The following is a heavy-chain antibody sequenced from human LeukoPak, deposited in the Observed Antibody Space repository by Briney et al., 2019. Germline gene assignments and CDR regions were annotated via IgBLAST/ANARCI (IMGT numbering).Heavy chain of an antibody. J-gene: IGHJ6*03. D-gene: IGHD3-10*01. CDR1: GGSISSSSYY. CDR3: ARGRYGSGSYYYYYYYYMDV. V-gene: IGHV4-39*01. Sequence: PSETLSLTCTVSGGSISSSSYYWGWIRQPPGKGLEWIGSIYYSGSTYYNPSLKSRVTISVDTSKNQFSLKLSSVTAADTAVYYCARGRYGSGSYYYYYYYYMDVWGKGTTVTVSS. CDR2: IYYSGST.